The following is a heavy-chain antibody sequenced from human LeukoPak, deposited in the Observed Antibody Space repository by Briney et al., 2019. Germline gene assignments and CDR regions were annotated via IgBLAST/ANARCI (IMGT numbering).Heavy chain of an antibody. CDR3: ARDRGRGYDYNSGDFDY. D-gene: IGHD3-22*01. Sequence: ASVKVSCKASGYTFNAYCMHWVRQVPGQGLEWMGWINPNTGGTNYAQNFQARVTMTRDTSISAAYMEVSSLRSEDTAVYFCARDRGRGYDYNSGDFDYWGQGTLVTVSS. CDR2: INPNTGGT. V-gene: IGHV1-2*02. J-gene: IGHJ4*02. CDR1: GYTFNAYC.